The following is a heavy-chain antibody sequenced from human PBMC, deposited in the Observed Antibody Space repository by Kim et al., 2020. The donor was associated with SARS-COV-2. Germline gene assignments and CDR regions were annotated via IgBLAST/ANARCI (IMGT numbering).Heavy chain of an antibody. D-gene: IGHD2-15*01. J-gene: IGHJ5*01. V-gene: IGHV3-23*01. CDR1: GFTFNDYA. Sequence: GGSLRLSCAASGFTFNDYAMSWVRRAPGKGLEWVSGISCNIHDIKYADSVRGRFTISRDNSKNTLYLQMNSLRAEDTAVYYCAKDSSSLSGRGDVSSW. CDR3: AKDSSSLSGRGDVSS. CDR2: ISCNIHDI.